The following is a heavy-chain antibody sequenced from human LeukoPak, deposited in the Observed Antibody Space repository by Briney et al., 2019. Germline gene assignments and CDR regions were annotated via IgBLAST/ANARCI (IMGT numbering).Heavy chain of an antibody. CDR2: ISSSSSYI. V-gene: IGHV3-21*01. J-gene: IGHJ3*02. D-gene: IGHD3-3*01. Sequence: PGGSLRLSCAASGFTFSSYSMNWVRQAPGKGLEWVSSISSSSSYIYYADSVKGRFTISRDNAKNSLYLQMNSLRAEDTAVYYCARENTIFGVVIRIDAFNIWGQGTMVTVSS. CDR1: GFTFSSYS. CDR3: ARENTIFGVVIRIDAFNI.